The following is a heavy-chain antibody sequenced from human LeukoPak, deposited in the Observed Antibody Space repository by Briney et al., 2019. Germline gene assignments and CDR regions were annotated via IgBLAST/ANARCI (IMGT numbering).Heavy chain of an antibody. Sequence: ASVKVSCKASGYTFTGYYIHWVRQAPGQGLEWMGWINPNGGATRFAQKFQGRVTVTRDTSISTAYMDLSSLRSDDTAVYYCSRDRADGSMNAFDVWGQGTLVTVSS. V-gene: IGHV1-2*02. J-gene: IGHJ3*01. CDR3: SRDRADGSMNAFDV. D-gene: IGHD3-22*01. CDR2: INPNGGAT. CDR1: GYTFTGYY.